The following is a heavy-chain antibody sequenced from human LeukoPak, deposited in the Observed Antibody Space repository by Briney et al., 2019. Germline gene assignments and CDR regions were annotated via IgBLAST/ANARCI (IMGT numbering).Heavy chain of an antibody. J-gene: IGHJ5*02. D-gene: IGHD6-19*01. Sequence: PSETLSLTCTVSGGSISSYYWSWIRQPPGKGLEWIGEINHSGSTNYNPSLKSRVTISVDTSKNQFSLKLSSVTAADTAVYYCARPQQWLTRSGWFDPWGQGTLVTVSS. CDR2: INHSGST. V-gene: IGHV4-34*01. CDR3: ARPQQWLTRSGWFDP. CDR1: GGSISSYY.